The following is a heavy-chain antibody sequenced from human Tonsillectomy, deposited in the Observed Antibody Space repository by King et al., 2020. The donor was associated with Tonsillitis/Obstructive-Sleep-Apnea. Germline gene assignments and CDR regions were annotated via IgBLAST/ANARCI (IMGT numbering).Heavy chain of an antibody. V-gene: IGHV3-15*01. CDR3: TTTYCSSTSCYILGYYYYYMDV. J-gene: IGHJ6*03. CDR2: IKSKTDGGTT. Sequence: VQLVESGGGSVKPGGSLRLSCAASGFTFSNAWMSWVRQAPGKGLEWVGRIKSKTDGGTTDYAAPVKGRFTISRDDSKNTLYLQMNSLKTEDTAVYYCTTTYCSSTSCYILGYYYYYMDVWGKGTTVTVSS. D-gene: IGHD2-2*02. CDR1: GFTFSNAW.